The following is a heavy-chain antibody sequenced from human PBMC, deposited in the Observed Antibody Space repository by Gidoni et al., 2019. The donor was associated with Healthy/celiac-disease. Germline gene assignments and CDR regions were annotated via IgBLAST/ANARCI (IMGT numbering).Heavy chain of an antibody. J-gene: IGHJ3*01. Sequence: EVQLVESGGCLVQPGRSLRLSCAASGFTFDDYAMHWVRQAPGKGLEWVSGISWNSGSIGYADSVKGRFTISRDNAKNSLYLQMNSLRAEDTALYYCAKAEHWGQGTMVTVSS. CDR2: ISWNSGSI. CDR3: AKAEH. V-gene: IGHV3-9*01. CDR1: GFTFDDYA.